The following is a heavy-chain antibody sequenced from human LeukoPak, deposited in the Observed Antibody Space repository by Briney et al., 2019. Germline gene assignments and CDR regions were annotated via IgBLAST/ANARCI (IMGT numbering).Heavy chain of an antibody. CDR2: ISSDGGYT. CDR1: GFTFSSYT. V-gene: IGHV3-64*01. J-gene: IGHJ4*02. CDR3: ARDRCSGGTCYWRVFDN. Sequence: GGSLRLSCAASGFTFSSYTMHWVRQAPGKGLGYVSAISSDGGYTYYANSVQGRFTISRDNSKNTLYLQLGCLRAEDMAVYYCARDRCSGGTCYWRVFDNWGQGTLVTVSS. D-gene: IGHD2-15*01.